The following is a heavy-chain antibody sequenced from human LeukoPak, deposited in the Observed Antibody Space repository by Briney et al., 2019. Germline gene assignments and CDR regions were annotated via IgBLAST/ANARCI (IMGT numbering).Heavy chain of an antibody. CDR1: GFTFSSYG. V-gene: IGHV3-23*01. CDR2: ISGSGGST. D-gene: IGHD6-13*01. CDR3: AKATAGYSSRRGVDY. J-gene: IGHJ4*02. Sequence: HPGGSLRLSCAASGFTFSSYGMSWVRQAPGKGLEWVSAISGSGGSTYYADSVKGRFTISRDNSKNTLYLQMNSLRAEDTAVYYCAKATAGYSSRRGVDYWGQGTLVTVSS.